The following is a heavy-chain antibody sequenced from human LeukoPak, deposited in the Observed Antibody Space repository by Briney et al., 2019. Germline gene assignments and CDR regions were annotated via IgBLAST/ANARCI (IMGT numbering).Heavy chain of an antibody. V-gene: IGHV3-7*01. Sequence: GGSLRLSCAASGFTSSNYWMSWVRQAPRKGLEWVANIKQDGSEKYYVDSVKGRFTISRDNAKNSLYLQMNSLRAEDTAVYYCARDRGSSGWYEFDYWGQGPRSPSPQ. D-gene: IGHD6-19*01. CDR1: GFTSSNYW. J-gene: IGHJ4*02. CDR2: IKQDGSEK. CDR3: ARDRGSSGWYEFDY.